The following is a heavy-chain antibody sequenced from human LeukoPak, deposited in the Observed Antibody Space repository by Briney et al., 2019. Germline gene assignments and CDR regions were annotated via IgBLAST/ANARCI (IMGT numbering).Heavy chain of an antibody. J-gene: IGHJ4*02. V-gene: IGHV4-59*01. CDR3: ASSRRYCSGGSCYANDNFDY. D-gene: IGHD2-15*01. Sequence: SETLSLTCTVSGGSICSYYWSWIRQPPGKGLEWIGYIYYSGSTNYNPSLKSRVTISVDTSKNQFSLKLSSVTAADTAVYYCASSRRYCSGGSCYANDNFDYWGQGTLVTVSS. CDR2: IYYSGST. CDR1: GGSICSYY.